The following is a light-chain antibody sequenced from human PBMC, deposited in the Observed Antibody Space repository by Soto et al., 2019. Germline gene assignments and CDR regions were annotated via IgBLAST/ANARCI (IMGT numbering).Light chain of an antibody. CDR3: QSYDNRLSGAQVV. CDR1: NSNIGAGYD. V-gene: IGLV1-40*01. Sequence: QSVLTQPPSVSGAPGQRVTISCTGSNSNIGAGYDVHWYQQLPGRAPTLLVYGNNNRPSGVPDRFSGSKSDTSASLAITRLQAADEADYYCQSYDNRLSGAQVVFGGGTKVTVL. J-gene: IGLJ3*02. CDR2: GNN.